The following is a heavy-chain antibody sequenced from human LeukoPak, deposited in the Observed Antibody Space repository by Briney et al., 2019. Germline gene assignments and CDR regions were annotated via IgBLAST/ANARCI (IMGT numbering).Heavy chain of an antibody. Sequence: GGSLRLSCAASGFAFSRYGMHWVRQAPGKGLEWVTFIRYDGSIRYYADSVKGRFTISRDNSKNTLYLQMNSLKAEDTAVYYCAKIANTGATDYWGQGTLVTVSS. V-gene: IGHV3-30*02. J-gene: IGHJ4*02. CDR3: AKIANTGATDY. D-gene: IGHD2-8*02. CDR1: GFAFSRYG. CDR2: IRYDGSIR.